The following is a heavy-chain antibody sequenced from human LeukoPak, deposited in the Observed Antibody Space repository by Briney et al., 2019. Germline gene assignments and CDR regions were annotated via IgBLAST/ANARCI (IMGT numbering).Heavy chain of an antibody. Sequence: NPSETLSLTCTVSGGSIISGDFFWTWVRQPPGKGLEWIGHSFYSGTTSYNPSLKSRVTISVDTSKNQFSLKLNSVTAADTAVYYCARGGCSRASCYSWDYYYYYVDVWGKGTTVTVSS. CDR1: GGSIISGDFF. CDR2: SFYSGTT. J-gene: IGHJ6*03. D-gene: IGHD2-2*01. V-gene: IGHV4-30-4*08. CDR3: ARGGCSRASCYSWDYYYYYVDV.